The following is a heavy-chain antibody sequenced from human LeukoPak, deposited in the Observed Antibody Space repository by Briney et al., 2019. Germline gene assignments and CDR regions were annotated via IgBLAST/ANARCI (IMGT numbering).Heavy chain of an antibody. Sequence: ASVKVACKVSGYTFTDYYMHWVQQAPGKGLDWMGLVDPEDGETIYAQKFQGRDTITAHTSTDTPYMELSSLRSEDTAVSYCATFGATGTTQIDAFDIWGQGTMVTVSS. D-gene: IGHD1-7*01. V-gene: IGHV1-69-2*01. CDR1: GYTFTDYY. CDR3: ATFGATGTTQIDAFDI. CDR2: VDPEDGET. J-gene: IGHJ3*02.